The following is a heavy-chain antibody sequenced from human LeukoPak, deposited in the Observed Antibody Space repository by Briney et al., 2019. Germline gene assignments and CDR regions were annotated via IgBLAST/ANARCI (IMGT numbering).Heavy chain of an antibody. CDR1: GCSISSYY. CDR3: ARISIVGASYYYYGMDV. Sequence: SETLSLTCTVSGCSISSYYWSWIRQPPGKGLEWIGYIYYSGSTNYNPSLKSRVTISVDTSKNQFSLKLSSVTAADTAVYYCARISIVGASYYYYGMDVWGQGTTVTVSS. J-gene: IGHJ6*02. CDR2: IYYSGST. D-gene: IGHD1-26*01. V-gene: IGHV4-59*01.